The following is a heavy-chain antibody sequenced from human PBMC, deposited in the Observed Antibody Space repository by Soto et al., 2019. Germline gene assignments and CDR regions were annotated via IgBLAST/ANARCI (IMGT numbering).Heavy chain of an antibody. CDR3: ASSRGGYFAN. CDR1: GGSISSYF. D-gene: IGHD3-10*01. Sequence: SETLSLTCTVSGGSISSYFWSWIRQPPGKGLEWIGYIYYSGSTNYNPSLKSRLTISLDTSKNQFSLKLSSVTAADTAVYYCASSRGGYFANWSQGTLVTVSS. V-gene: IGHV4-59*08. CDR2: IYYSGST. J-gene: IGHJ4*02.